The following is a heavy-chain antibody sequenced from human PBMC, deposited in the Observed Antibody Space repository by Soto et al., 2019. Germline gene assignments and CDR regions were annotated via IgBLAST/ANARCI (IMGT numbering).Heavy chain of an antibody. J-gene: IGHJ4*02. V-gene: IGHV1-18*01. CDR2: ISAYNGNT. CDR3: AREDDILTGYQTSTFDY. Sequence: ASVKVCCKASGYTFTSYGISWLRQDTGQGLEWMGWISAYNGNTNYAQKLQGRVTMTTDTSTSTAYMELRSLRSDDTAVYYCAREDDILTGYQTSTFDYWGQGTLVTVSS. CDR1: GYTFTSYG. D-gene: IGHD3-9*01.